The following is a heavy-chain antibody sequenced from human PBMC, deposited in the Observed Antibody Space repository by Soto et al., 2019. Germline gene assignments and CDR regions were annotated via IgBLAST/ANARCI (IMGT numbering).Heavy chain of an antibody. V-gene: IGHV4-61*01. J-gene: IGHJ4*02. Sequence: SETLSLTCSVSGGSVSSGTHYWSWIRQPPGRGLEWIASVYFSGSTNYNPSLHSRVTTSIDASKNQFSLRLSYVTAADTAVYYCARDCKRGFTGYDFDYWGQGALVTVSS. D-gene: IGHD5-18*01. CDR1: GGSVSSGTHY. CDR2: VYFSGST. CDR3: ARDCKRGFTGYDFDY.